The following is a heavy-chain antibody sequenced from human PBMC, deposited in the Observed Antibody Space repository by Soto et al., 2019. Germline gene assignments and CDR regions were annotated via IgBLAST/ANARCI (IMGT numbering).Heavy chain of an antibody. V-gene: IGHV3-33*01. CDR1: GFTFSSYG. D-gene: IGHD6-19*01. CDR3: ARENTDEGIAVAGNDYFDY. Sequence: PGGSLRLSCAASGFTFSSYGMHWVRQAPGKGLEWVAVIWYDGSNKYYADSVKGRFTISRDTSKNTPYLQMNSLRAEGTAVYYCARENTDEGIAVAGNDYFDYWGQGTLVTVSS. CDR2: IWYDGSNK. J-gene: IGHJ4*02.